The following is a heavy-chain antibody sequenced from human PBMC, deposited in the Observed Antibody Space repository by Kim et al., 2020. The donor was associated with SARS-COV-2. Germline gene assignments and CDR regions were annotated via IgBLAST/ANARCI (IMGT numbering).Heavy chain of an antibody. D-gene: IGHD2-2*01. CDR1: GFTFSSYA. CDR3: ARDARRYCSSTSCYHYFDY. V-gene: IGHV3-30-3*01. J-gene: IGHJ4*02. CDR2: ISYDGSNK. Sequence: GGSLRLSCAASGFTFSSYAMHWVRQAPGKGLEWVAVISYDGSNKYYADSVKGRFTISRDNSKNTLYLQMNSLRAEDTAVYYCARDARRYCSSTSCYHYFDYWGQGTLVTVSS.